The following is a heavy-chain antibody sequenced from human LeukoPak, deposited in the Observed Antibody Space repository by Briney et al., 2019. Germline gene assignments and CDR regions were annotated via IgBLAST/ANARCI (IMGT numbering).Heavy chain of an antibody. CDR3: ARLGATDYYFQYMDV. Sequence: SETLSLTCVVSGYSIRSGFYWGWIRQPPGKGLEWIGSIYHSGSTYYNPSLRSRVTISVDTSTNQFALKLSSVTAADTAVYYCARLGATDYYFQYMDVWGKGTTVTVSS. V-gene: IGHV4-38-2*01. D-gene: IGHD1-26*01. J-gene: IGHJ6*03. CDR1: GYSIRSGFY. CDR2: IYHSGST.